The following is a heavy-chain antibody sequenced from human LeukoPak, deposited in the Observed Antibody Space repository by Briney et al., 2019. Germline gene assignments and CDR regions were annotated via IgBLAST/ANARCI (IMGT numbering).Heavy chain of an antibody. V-gene: IGHV3-30*04. Sequence: QPGRALRLSCAASGFTFSSYAMHWVRQAPGKGLERVTVISYDGSNKYYADSVKGRFTISRDNSKNTLYLQMNSLRAEDTAVYYCARVLRSSSTPRPPIYSYFYGMDVWGQGTTVTVSS. CDR3: ARVLRSSSTPRPPIYSYFYGMDV. D-gene: IGHD6-13*01. CDR1: GFTFSSYA. CDR2: ISYDGSNK. J-gene: IGHJ6*02.